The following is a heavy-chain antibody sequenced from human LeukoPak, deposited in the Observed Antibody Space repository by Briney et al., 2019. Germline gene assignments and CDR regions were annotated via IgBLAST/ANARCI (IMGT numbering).Heavy chain of an antibody. J-gene: IGHJ4*02. V-gene: IGHV3-74*01. CDR3: ARDLIWFGEFHDY. D-gene: IGHD3-10*01. Sequence: GGSLTLSCAASGFTFSSYWMHWVRQAPGKGVVWVSRINSDGSSTSYADSVKGRFTISRDNAKNTLYLQMNSLRAEDTAVYYCARDLIWFGEFHDYWGQGTLVTVSS. CDR1: GFTFSSYW. CDR2: INSDGSST.